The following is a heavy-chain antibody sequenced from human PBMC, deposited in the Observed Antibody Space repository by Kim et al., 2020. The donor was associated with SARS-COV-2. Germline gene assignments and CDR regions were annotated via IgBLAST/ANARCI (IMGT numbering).Heavy chain of an antibody. CDR3: ARGEPYYDFWSGSKGNWFDP. CDR1: GYTFTSYG. CDR2: ISAYNGNT. J-gene: IGHJ5*02. V-gene: IGHV1-18*04. D-gene: IGHD3-3*01. Sequence: ASVKVSCKASGYTFTSYGISWVRQAPGQGLEWMGWISAYNGNTNYAQKLQGRVTMTTDTSTSTAYMELRSLRSDDTAVYYCARGEPYYDFWSGSKGNWFDPWGQGTLVTVSS.